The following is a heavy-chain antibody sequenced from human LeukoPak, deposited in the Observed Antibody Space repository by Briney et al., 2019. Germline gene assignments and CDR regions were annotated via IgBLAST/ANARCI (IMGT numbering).Heavy chain of an antibody. CDR2: IYSGGNT. CDR3: AKDVGGSYPDNWFDP. CDR1: GFSVSSNY. V-gene: IGHV3-53*01. D-gene: IGHD1-26*01. J-gene: IGHJ5*02. Sequence: QAGGSLRLSCAASGFSVSSNYMSWVRQTPGKGLECVSLIYSGGNTYYADSVKGRFTISRDNSKNTLYLQMNSLRAEDTAVYYCAKDVGGSYPDNWFDPWGQGTLVTVSS.